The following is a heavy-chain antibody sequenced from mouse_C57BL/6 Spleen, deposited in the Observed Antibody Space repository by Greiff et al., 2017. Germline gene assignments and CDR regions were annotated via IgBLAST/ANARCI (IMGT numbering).Heavy chain of an antibody. D-gene: IGHD1-1*01. V-gene: IGHV1-15*01. CDR2: IDPETGGT. Sequence: QVQLKESGAELVRPGASVTLSCKASGYTFTDYEMHWVKQTPVHGLEWIGAIDPETGGTAYNQKFKGKAILTADKSSSTAYMELRSLTSEDSAVYYCTRSLYYGSSPYAMDYWGQGTSVTVSS. J-gene: IGHJ4*01. CDR1: GYTFTDYE. CDR3: TRSLYYGSSPYAMDY.